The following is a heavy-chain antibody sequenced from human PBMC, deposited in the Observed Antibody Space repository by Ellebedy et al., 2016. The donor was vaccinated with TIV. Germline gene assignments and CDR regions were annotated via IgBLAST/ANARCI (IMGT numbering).Heavy chain of an antibody. CDR3: VRGGLPAAGDY. J-gene: IGHJ4*02. V-gene: IGHV3-74*01. D-gene: IGHD6-13*01. CDR1: GFTFSSYW. Sequence: GESLKISCAASGFTFSSYWMQWVRQAPGKGLVWVSRINTDGSTINSADSVKGRFTISRDNAKNTLYLQINSLRAEDTAIYYCVRGGLPAAGDYWGQGTLVTVSS. CDR2: INTDGSTI.